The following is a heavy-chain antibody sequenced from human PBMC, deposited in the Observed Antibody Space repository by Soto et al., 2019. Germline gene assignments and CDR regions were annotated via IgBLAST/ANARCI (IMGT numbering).Heavy chain of an antibody. D-gene: IGHD3-3*01. Sequence: ASVKVSCKASGYTFTSYGISWVRQAPGQGLEWMGWISAYNGNTNYAQKLQGRVTMTTDTSTSTAYMELRSLRSDDTAVYYCARGPYYDFWSGYPDFDYWGQGTPVTVSS. V-gene: IGHV1-18*01. CDR1: GYTFTSYG. CDR3: ARGPYYDFWSGYPDFDY. CDR2: ISAYNGNT. J-gene: IGHJ4*02.